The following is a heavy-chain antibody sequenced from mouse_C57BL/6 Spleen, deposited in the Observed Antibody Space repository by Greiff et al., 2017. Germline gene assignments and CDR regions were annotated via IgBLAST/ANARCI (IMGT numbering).Heavy chain of an antibody. D-gene: IGHD1-1*01. CDR3: ARRYYGSSYEVYYFDY. CDR2: INPSSGYT. V-gene: IGHV1-7*01. Sequence: ESGAELAKPGASVKLSCKASGYTFTSYWMHWVKQRPGQGLEWIGYINPSSGYTKYNQKFKDKATLTADKSSSTAYMQLSSLTYEDSAVYYCARRYYGSSYEVYYFDYWGQGTTLTVSS. J-gene: IGHJ2*01. CDR1: GYTFTSYW.